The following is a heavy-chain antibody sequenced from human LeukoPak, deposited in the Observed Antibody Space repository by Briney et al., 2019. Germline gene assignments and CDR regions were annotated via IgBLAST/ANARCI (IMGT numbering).Heavy chain of an antibody. CDR1: GDSVSSNSAA. CDR2: TYYRSKWYN. D-gene: IGHD6-19*01. J-gene: IGHJ4*02. Sequence: SQTLSLTCAISGDSVSSNSAAWNWIRQSPSRGLEWLGRTYYRSKWYNDYAVSVKSRITINPDTSKNQFSLKLSSVTAADTAVYYCARLAAVAGNLDYWGQGTLVTVSS. CDR3: ARLAAVAGNLDY. V-gene: IGHV6-1*01.